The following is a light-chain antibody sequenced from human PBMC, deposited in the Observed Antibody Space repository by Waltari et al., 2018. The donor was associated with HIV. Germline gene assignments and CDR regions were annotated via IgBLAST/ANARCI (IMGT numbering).Light chain of an antibody. J-gene: IGKJ2*01. CDR2: DAS. CDR1: QDISNY. CDR3: QQYDNLPSYT. V-gene: IGKV1-33*01. Sequence: DIQMTQSPTSLSASVGDRATITCQASQDISNYLNWYQQKPGKAPKLLIYDASNLETGVPSRFSGSGSGTDFTFTIISLQPEDIATNYCQQYDNLPSYTFGQGTKLEIK.